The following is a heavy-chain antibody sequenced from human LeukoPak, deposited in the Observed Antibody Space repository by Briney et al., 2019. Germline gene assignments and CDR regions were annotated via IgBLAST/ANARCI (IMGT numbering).Heavy chain of an antibody. CDR2: IYYSGST. V-gene: IGHV4-59*01. CDR1: GGSISSYY. CDR3: ARRSALDYYYYGMDV. Sequence: PETLSLTCTVSGGSISSYYWSWVRQPPGKGLEWIGYIYYSGSTNYNPSLKSRVTISIDTSKNQFSLKLSSVTAADTAVYYCARRSALDYYYYGMDVWGQGTTVTVSS. J-gene: IGHJ6*02.